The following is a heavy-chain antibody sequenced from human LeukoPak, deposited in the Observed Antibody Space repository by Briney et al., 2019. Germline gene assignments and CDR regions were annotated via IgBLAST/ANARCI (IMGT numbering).Heavy chain of an antibody. CDR1: GGSISSSNW. J-gene: IGHJ4*02. D-gene: IGHD6-13*01. V-gene: IGHV4-4*02. Sequence: SETLSLTCAVSGGSISSSNWWSWVRQPPGKGLEWIGEIYHSGSTNYNPSLKSRVTISVDKSKNQFSLKLSSVTAADTAVYYCARDVGSSWSVFDYWGQGTLVTVSS. CDR3: ARDVGSSWSVFDY. CDR2: IYHSGST.